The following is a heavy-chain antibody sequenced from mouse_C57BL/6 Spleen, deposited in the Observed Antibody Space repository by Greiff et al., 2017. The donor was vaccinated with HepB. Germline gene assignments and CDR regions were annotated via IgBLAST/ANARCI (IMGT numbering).Heavy chain of an antibody. CDR3: AREAVVATDWYFDV. CDR2: IYPGSGNT. D-gene: IGHD1-1*01. V-gene: IGHV1-76*01. Sequence: VQLQQSGAELVRPGASVKLSCKASGYTFTDYYINWVKQRPGQGLEWIARIYPGSGNTYYNEKFKGKATLTAEKSSSTAYMQLSSLTSEGSAVYFCAREAVVATDWYFDVWGTGTTVTVSS. CDR1: GYTFTDYY. J-gene: IGHJ1*03.